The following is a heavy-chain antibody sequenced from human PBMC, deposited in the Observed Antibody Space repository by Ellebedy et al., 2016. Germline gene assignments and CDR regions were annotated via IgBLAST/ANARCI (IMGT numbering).Heavy chain of an antibody. CDR1: GGTFSSYA. D-gene: IGHD2-15*01. CDR2: IIPIFRTA. CDR3: AREGFCSGGSCHHSFYFDY. V-gene: IGHV1-69*13. Sequence: ASVKVSCKASGGTFSSYAFSWVRQAPGKRLEWMGGIIPIFRTANYAQKFRVRVTISADESMRTAYMEVSGLRSEDTAVYYCAREGFCSGGSCHHSFYFDYWGQGTLVTVSS. J-gene: IGHJ4*02.